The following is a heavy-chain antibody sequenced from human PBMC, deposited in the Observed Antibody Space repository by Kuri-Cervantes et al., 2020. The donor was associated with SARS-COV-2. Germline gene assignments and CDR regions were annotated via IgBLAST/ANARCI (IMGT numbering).Heavy chain of an antibody. CDR2: ISPTSGST. CDR1: GYTFTSYY. J-gene: IGHJ4*02. V-gene: IGHV1-46*01. CDR3: GRDDGSGGLPDC. D-gene: IGHD1-26*01. Sequence: ASVKVSCKASGYTFTSYYMHWVRQVPGQGLEWMGIISPTSGSTNYAQRFQGRVTMTRDTSTSTVYMELGSLRSEDTAVYYCGRDDGSGGLPDCWGQGTLVTVSS.